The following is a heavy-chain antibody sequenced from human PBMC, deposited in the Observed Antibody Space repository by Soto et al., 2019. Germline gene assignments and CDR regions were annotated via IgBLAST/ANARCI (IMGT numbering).Heavy chain of an antibody. J-gene: IGHJ4*02. D-gene: IGHD1-7*01. Sequence: SVKVSCKASGGTFSSYAISWVRQAPGQGLEWMGGIIPIFGTANYAQKFQGRVTITADESTSTAYMELSSLRSEDTVVYYCARLVLDWNLGWPFDYWGQGTLVTVSS. CDR2: IIPIFGTA. CDR1: GGTFSSYA. V-gene: IGHV1-69*13. CDR3: ARLVLDWNLGWPFDY.